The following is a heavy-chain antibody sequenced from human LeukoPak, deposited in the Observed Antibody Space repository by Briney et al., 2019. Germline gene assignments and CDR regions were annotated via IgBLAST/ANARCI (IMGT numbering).Heavy chain of an antibody. V-gene: IGHV4-30-4*01. CDR1: GGSISSGDYY. CDR3: ARTIVVVTAIDY. CDR2: IHYSGST. J-gene: IGHJ4*02. D-gene: IGHD2-21*02. Sequence: SETLSLTCTVSGGSISSGDYYWSWIRQPPGTGLEWIGYIHYSGSTYYNPSLKSRVTISVDTSKNQFSLKLSSVTAADTAVYYCARTIVVVTAIDYWGQGTLVTVSS.